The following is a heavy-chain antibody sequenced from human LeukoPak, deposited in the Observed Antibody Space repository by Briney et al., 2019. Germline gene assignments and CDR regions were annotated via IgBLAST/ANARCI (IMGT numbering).Heavy chain of an antibody. CDR2: MNPNSGNT. V-gene: IGHV1-8*01. CDR3: ARGLAVVVPAAISITRYYYYGMDV. D-gene: IGHD2-2*01. CDR1: GYTFTSYD. Sequence: GASVKVSCKASGYTFTSYDINWVRQATGQGLEWMGWMNPNSGNTGYAQKFQGRVTMTRNTSISTAYMELSSLRSEDTAVYYCARGLAVVVPAAISITRYYYYGMDVWGQGTTVTVSS. J-gene: IGHJ6*02.